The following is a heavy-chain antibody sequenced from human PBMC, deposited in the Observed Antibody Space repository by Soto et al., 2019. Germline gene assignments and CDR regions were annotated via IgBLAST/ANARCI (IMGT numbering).Heavy chain of an antibody. J-gene: IGHJ1*01. D-gene: IGHD3-10*01. Sequence: SETLSLTCTVSGGSISSYYWSWIRQPPGKGLEWIGYIYYSGSTNYNPSLKSRVTISVDTSKNQFSLKLSSVTAADTAVYYCARSGLWFGDNAEYFQHWGQGTLVTVS. CDR3: ARSGLWFGDNAEYFQH. CDR2: IYYSGST. V-gene: IGHV4-59*01. CDR1: GGSISSYY.